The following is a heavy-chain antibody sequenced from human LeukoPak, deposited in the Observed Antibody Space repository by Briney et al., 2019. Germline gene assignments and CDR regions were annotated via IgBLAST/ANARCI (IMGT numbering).Heavy chain of an antibody. CDR2: IIPILGTP. CDR1: GGTFSNYA. D-gene: IGHD3-16*01. Sequence: SVKVSCKASGGTFSNYAVSWVRQAPGQGLEWMGKIIPILGTPKYAQKFQGRVTLSVDESTSTAYMELSSLKSEDTAVYYCANPGSEWGGDGFDIWGQGTMVTVSS. CDR3: ANPGSEWGGDGFDI. V-gene: IGHV1-69*11. J-gene: IGHJ3*02.